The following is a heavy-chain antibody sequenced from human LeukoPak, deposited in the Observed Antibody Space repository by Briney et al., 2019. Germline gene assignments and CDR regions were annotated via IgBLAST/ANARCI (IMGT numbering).Heavy chain of an antibody. D-gene: IGHD3-3*01. CDR3: ARYYDFWSGSNWFDP. CDR1: GYTFTSYG. Sequence: ASVKVSRKASGYTFTSYGISWVRQAPGQGLEWMGWISAYNGNTNYAQKLQGRVTMTTDTSTSTAYMELRSLRSDDTAVYYCARYYDFWSGSNWFDPWGQGTLVTVSS. CDR2: ISAYNGNT. J-gene: IGHJ5*02. V-gene: IGHV1-18*01.